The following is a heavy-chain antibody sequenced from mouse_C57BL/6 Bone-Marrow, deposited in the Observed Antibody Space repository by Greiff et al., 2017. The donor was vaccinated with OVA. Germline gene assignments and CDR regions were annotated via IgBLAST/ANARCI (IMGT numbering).Heavy chain of an antibody. CDR1: GYTFTSYG. J-gene: IGHJ4*01. D-gene: IGHD2-13*01. Sequence: VKVVESGAELARPGASVKLSCKASGYTFTSYGISWVKQRTGQGLEWIGEIYPRSGNTYYNEKFKGKATLTADKSSSTAYMELRSLTSEDSAVYFCARWGLPPMDYWGQGTSVTVSS. CDR3: ARWGLPPMDY. CDR2: IYPRSGNT. V-gene: IGHV1-81*01.